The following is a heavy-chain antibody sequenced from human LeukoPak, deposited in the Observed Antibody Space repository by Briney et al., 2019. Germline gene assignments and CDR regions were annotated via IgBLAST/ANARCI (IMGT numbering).Heavy chain of an antibody. CDR3: AKDLFSSSAGDY. CDR1: GFTFSNYA. D-gene: IGHD6-6*01. Sequence: PGGSLRLSCAASGFTFSNYAMNWVRQAPGKGLEWVSSISSSSSYIYYADSVKGRFTISRDNSKNTLYLQMNSLRAEDTAVYYCAKDLFSSSAGDYWGLGTLVTVSS. CDR2: ISSSSSYI. J-gene: IGHJ4*02. V-gene: IGHV3-21*01.